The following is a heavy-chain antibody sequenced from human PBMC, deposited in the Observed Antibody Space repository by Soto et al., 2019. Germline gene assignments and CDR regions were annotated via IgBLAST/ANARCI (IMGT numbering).Heavy chain of an antibody. CDR2: ISYDGSNK. J-gene: IGHJ3*02. CDR1: GFTFSSYA. Sequence: GGSLRLSCAASGFTFSSYAMHWVRQAPGKGLEWVAVISYDGSNKYYADPVKGRFTISRDNSKNTLYLQMNSLRAEDTAVYYCARTPRTMVRGVITFDAFDIWGQGTMVTVSS. CDR3: ARTPRTMVRGVITFDAFDI. V-gene: IGHV3-30-3*01. D-gene: IGHD3-10*01.